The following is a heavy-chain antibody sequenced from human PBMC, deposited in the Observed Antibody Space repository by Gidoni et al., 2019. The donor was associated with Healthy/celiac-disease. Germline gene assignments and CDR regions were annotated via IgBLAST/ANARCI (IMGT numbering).Heavy chain of an antibody. D-gene: IGHD3-10*01. CDR1: GFPFSSYA. CDR3: ARTGAVFLLWYDAFDI. V-gene: IGHV3-30*01. CDR2: ISYDGSNK. J-gene: IGHJ3*02. Sequence: QVQLVESGGGVVQPGRSLRLSCAASGFPFSSYAMHLVRQAPGKGLEWVAVISYDGSNKYYADSVKGRFTISRDNSKNTLYLQMNSLRAEDTAVYYCARTGAVFLLWYDAFDIWGQGTMVTVSS.